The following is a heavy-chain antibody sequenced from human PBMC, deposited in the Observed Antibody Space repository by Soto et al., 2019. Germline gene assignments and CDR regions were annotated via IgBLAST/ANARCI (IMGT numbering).Heavy chain of an antibody. J-gene: IGHJ4*02. CDR3: ARSQHLAAAGDFDY. CDR2: ISSSSSYI. V-gene: IGHV3-21*01. Sequence: PVGSLRLSCAASGFTFSSYSMNWVRQAPGKGLEWVSSISSSSSYIYYADSVKGRFTISRDNAKNSLYLQMNSLRAEDTAVYYCARSQHLAAAGDFDYWGQGTLVTVSS. CDR1: GFTFSSYS. D-gene: IGHD6-13*01.